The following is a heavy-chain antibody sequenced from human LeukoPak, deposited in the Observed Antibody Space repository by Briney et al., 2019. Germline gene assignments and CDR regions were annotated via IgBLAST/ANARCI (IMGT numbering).Heavy chain of an antibody. CDR1: GGSFSGYY. CDR3: ARGRFGIAAAGFDY. D-gene: IGHD6-13*01. Sequence: SETLSLTCAVYGGSFSGYYWSWIRQPPGKGLEWIGEINHSGSTNYNPSLKSRVTISVDTAKNQYSLKQSSVTAADTAVYYCARGRFGIAAAGFDYWGQGTLVTVSS. CDR2: INHSGST. V-gene: IGHV4-34*01. J-gene: IGHJ4*02.